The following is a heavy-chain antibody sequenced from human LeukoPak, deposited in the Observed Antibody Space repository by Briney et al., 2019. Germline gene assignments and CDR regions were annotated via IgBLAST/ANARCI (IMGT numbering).Heavy chain of an antibody. J-gene: IGHJ4*02. CDR3: AKERDILRFLEWLSPKFDY. Sequence: GGSLRLSCSASGFTFSDYWMHWVRQSPGKGLVWVSRINNDGSDATYADSVKGRFTISRDNAKNTLYLQMNSLRAEDTAVYYCAKERDILRFLEWLSPKFDYWGQGTLVTVSS. CDR1: GFTFSDYW. V-gene: IGHV3-74*01. CDR2: INNDGSDA. D-gene: IGHD3-3*01.